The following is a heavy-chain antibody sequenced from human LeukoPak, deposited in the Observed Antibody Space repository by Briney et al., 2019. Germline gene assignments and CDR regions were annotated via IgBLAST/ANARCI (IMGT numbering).Heavy chain of an antibody. CDR2: IRSKANSYAT. V-gene: IGHV3-73*01. Sequence: GGSLRLSCAASGFTFSGSAMHWVRQASGKGLEWVGRIRSKANSYATAYAASVKGRFTISRDDSKNTAYLQMNSLKTEDTAVYYCTSQKQWELLDVNDYWGQGTLVTVSS. CDR3: TSQKQWELLDVNDY. J-gene: IGHJ4*02. D-gene: IGHD1-26*01. CDR1: GFTFSGSA.